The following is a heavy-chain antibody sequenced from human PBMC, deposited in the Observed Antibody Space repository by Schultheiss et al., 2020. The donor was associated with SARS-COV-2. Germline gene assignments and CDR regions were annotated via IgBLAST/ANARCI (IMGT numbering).Heavy chain of an antibody. CDR3: STLGGSGSYGGGYYFDY. Sequence: SVKVSCKASGGTFSSYAISWVRQAPGQGLEWMGGIIPIFGTANYAQKFQGRVTITADESTSTAYMELSSLRAEDTAVYYCSTLGGSGSYGGGYYFDYWGQGTLVTVSS. J-gene: IGHJ4*02. CDR1: GGTFSSYA. V-gene: IGHV1-69*13. CDR2: IIPIFGTA. D-gene: IGHD1-26*01.